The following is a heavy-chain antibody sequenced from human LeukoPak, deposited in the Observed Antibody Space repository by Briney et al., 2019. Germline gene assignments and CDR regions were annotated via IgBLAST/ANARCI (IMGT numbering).Heavy chain of an antibody. CDR1: GGSFSGYY. Sequence: PSETLSLTCAVYGGSFSGYYWSWIRQPPGKGLEWTGEINHSGSTNYNPSLKSRVTISVDTSKNQFSLKLSSVTAADTAVYYCARSQQLVHWYYYGMDVWGQGTTVTVSS. J-gene: IGHJ6*02. V-gene: IGHV4-34*01. CDR3: ARSQQLVHWYYYGMDV. CDR2: INHSGST. D-gene: IGHD6-13*01.